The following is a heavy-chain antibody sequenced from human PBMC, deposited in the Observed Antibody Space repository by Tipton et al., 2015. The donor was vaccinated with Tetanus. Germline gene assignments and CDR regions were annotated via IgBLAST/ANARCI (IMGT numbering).Heavy chain of an antibody. Sequence: QLVQSGAEVKKAGESLKISCKGSGYRFTDYWIGWVRQMPGKGLEWMGIIYPDDSDTKYSPSFQGQVTISVDKSINTAYLQWSSLKASDTAMYFCARLGHQGGALRKLYYYYFLDVWGKGTTVTVSS. V-gene: IGHV5-51*01. CDR3: ARLGHQGGALRKLYYYYFLDV. J-gene: IGHJ6*03. D-gene: IGHD2-2*01. CDR2: IYPDDSDT. CDR1: GYRFTDYW.